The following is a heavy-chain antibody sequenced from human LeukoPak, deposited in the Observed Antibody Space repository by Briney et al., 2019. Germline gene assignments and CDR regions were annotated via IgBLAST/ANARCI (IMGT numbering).Heavy chain of an antibody. J-gene: IGHJ4*02. CDR3: ARDRVSGSGSIDY. CDR2: ITGNSNYI. Sequence: GGALRLSCAASAFTFSIYSINWVRQAPGKGLQWGSFITGNSNYIYYAVSVKGRFTISRDNAKNSRYLQMNSLRVDDTAVYYCARDRVSGSGSIDYWGQGTLVTVSS. V-gene: IGHV3-21*01. D-gene: IGHD3-10*01. CDR1: AFTFSIYS.